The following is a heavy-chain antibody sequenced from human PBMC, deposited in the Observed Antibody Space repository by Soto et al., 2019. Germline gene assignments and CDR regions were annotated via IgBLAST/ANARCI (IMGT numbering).Heavy chain of an antibody. CDR1: GGTFSSYA. Sequence: SVKVSCKASGGTFSSYAISWVRQAPGQGLEWMGGIIPIFGTANYAQKFQGRVTITADESTSTAYMELSSLRSEDTAVYYCARVITIFGVVKYYYYYGMDVWGQGTTVTVSS. CDR2: IIPIFGTA. D-gene: IGHD3-3*01. CDR3: ARVITIFGVVKYYYYYGMDV. J-gene: IGHJ6*02. V-gene: IGHV1-69*13.